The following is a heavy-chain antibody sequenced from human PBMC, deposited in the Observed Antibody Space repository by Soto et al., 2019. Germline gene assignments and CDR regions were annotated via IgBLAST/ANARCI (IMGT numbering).Heavy chain of an antibody. CDR3: ARLLDSSGYYGNPFGY. CDR1: GGTFSSYA. D-gene: IGHD3-22*01. CDR2: IIPIFGTA. Sequence: ASVKVSCKASGGTFSSYAISWVRQAPGQGLEWMGGIIPIFGTANYAQKFQGRVTITADESTSTAYMELSSLRSEDTAVYYCARLLDSSGYYGNPFGYWGQGTLVTVSS. J-gene: IGHJ4*02. V-gene: IGHV1-69*13.